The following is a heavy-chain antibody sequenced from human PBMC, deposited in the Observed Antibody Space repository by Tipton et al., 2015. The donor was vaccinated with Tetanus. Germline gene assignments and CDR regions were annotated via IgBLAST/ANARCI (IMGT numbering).Heavy chain of an antibody. CDR1: GFTVSSNY. CDR2: IYSGDKT. D-gene: IGHD6-19*01. V-gene: IGHV3-53*01. J-gene: IGHJ4*02. Sequence: SLRLSCAASGFTVSSNYMSWVRQAPGKGLEWVSVIYSGDKTYYADSVKGRFTISRDNSKNTLYLQMNSLRAEDTAVYYCARALPRWLGYYYFDYWGQGTLVTVSS. CDR3: ARALPRWLGYYYFDY.